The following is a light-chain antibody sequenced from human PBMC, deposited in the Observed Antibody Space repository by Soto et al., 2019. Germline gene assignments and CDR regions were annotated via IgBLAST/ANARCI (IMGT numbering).Light chain of an antibody. Sequence: DIQLTQSPSTLSASVGDRVTITCRASRSLTTWLAWYQQKPGKAPKLLISDASNLEGGVPSRFSGSGSGTEFTLTISSLQPDDFATYYCQQYHSYWTFGQGTKVDIK. CDR2: DAS. J-gene: IGKJ1*01. V-gene: IGKV1-5*01. CDR3: QQYHSYWT. CDR1: RSLTTW.